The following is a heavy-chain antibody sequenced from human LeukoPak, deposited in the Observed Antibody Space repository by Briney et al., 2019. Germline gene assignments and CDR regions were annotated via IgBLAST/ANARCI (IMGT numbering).Heavy chain of an antibody. CDR1: GFTFSDYH. Sequence: GGSLRLSCAASGFTFSDYHMSWIRQAPGKGLEWVSYISSSGSTINYADSVKGRFTISRDSAKNSLYLQMNSLRAEDTAVYYCARVADFWSGYYGYWGQGTLVTVSS. J-gene: IGHJ4*02. V-gene: IGHV3-11*04. D-gene: IGHD3-3*01. CDR3: ARVADFWSGYYGY. CDR2: ISSSGSTI.